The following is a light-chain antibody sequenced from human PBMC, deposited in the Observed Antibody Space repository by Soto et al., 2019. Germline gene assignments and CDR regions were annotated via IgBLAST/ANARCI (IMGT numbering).Light chain of an antibody. Sequence: QSALTQPRSVSGSPGQSVTISCTGTSSDVGGYNYVSWYQQHPGKAPKLMIYDVNKRPSGVPDRFSGSKSGNTASLTISGLQAEDEADYYCSSYAGAYTLLFGGGTKLTVL. J-gene: IGLJ2*01. CDR3: SSYAGAYTLL. CDR1: SSDVGGYNY. CDR2: DVN. V-gene: IGLV2-11*01.